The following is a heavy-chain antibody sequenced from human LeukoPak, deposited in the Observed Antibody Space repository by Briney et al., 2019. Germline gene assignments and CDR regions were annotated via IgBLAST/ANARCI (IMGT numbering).Heavy chain of an antibody. CDR2: MNPNSGNT. CDR3: ARRVYGYDFWSGYLQNYYYYMDV. CDR1: GYTFTSYD. Sequence: ASVKVSCKASGYTFTSYDINWVRQATGQGLEWMGWMNPNSGNTGYAQKFQGRVTITRNTSISTAYMELSSLRSEDTAVYYCARRVYGYDFWSGYLQNYYYYMDVWGKGTTVTVSS. J-gene: IGHJ6*03. D-gene: IGHD3-3*01. V-gene: IGHV1-8*03.